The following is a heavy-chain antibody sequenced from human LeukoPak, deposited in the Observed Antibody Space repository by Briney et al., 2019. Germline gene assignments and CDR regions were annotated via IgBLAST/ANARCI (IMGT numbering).Heavy chain of an antibody. CDR1: GFTFSTYP. CDR2: ISSNGVNT. J-gene: IGHJ5*02. D-gene: IGHD3-10*01. V-gene: IGHV3-64*01. Sequence: GGSLRLSCAASGFTFSTYPMHWVRQAPGKGLECVSAISSNGVNTYYANSVKGRFTISRDNSKNTLYLLMGSLRAEDTAVYHCARGSSAGGDPWGQGTLVTVSS. CDR3: ARGSSAGGDP.